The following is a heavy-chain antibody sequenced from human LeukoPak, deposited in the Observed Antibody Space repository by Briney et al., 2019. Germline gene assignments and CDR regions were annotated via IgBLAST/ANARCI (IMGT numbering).Heavy chain of an antibody. CDR1: GGSINSRY. CDR2: IYYSGNT. D-gene: IGHD3-22*01. V-gene: IGHV4-59*11. Sequence: PSETLSLTCTVPGGSINSRYWSWIRQPPGKGLEWIGYIYYSGNTNYNPSLKSRASISIDTSKNQLSLQLSSVTAADTAVYYCARDRDSSGLRDFDLWGRGTLVTVSA. J-gene: IGHJ2*01. CDR3: ARDRDSSGLRDFDL.